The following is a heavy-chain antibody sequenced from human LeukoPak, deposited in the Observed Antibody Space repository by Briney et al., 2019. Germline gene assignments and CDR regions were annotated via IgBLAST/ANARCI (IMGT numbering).Heavy chain of an antibody. CDR3: VRLGRMGNVVY. V-gene: IGHV4-39*01. CDR2: MYYRGAT. CDR1: GGSISRTRHY. Sequence: SETLSLTCTVSGGSISRTRHYWGWIRQPPENGLERKGSMYYRGATYYNPSLKSRVTISLDTSKNQVSLTLTSVTAADTAVYYCVRLGRMGNVVYWGQGTLVPVSA. D-gene: IGHD3/OR15-3a*01. J-gene: IGHJ4*02.